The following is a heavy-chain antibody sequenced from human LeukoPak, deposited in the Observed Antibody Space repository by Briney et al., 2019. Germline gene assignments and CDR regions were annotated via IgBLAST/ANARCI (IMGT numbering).Heavy chain of an antibody. V-gene: IGHV1-2*02. D-gene: IGHD2-2*01. Sequence: ASVKVSCKASGYTFTGYYMHWVRQAPGQGLEWMGWINPNSGGTNYAQKFQGRVTMTRDTSISTAYMELSRLRSDDTAVYYCARDIGYCSSTSCYPPGAFDIWGQGTMVTVSS. CDR3: ARDIGYCSSTSCYPPGAFDI. CDR2: INPNSGGT. J-gene: IGHJ3*02. CDR1: GYTFTGYY.